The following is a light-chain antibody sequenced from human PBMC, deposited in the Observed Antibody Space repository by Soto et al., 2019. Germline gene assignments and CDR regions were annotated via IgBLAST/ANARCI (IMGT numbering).Light chain of an antibody. CDR1: QSVGRNY. V-gene: IGKV3-20*01. J-gene: IGKJ4*01. CDR2: GAS. Sequence: EIVLTQSPGTLSLSPGERATLSCTASQSVGRNYLAWYQQKPGQAPRLLIHGASIRATGIPDRFSGSGSATDFTLTISRLEPEDVAVYYCQQYASSPLTFGGGTKVEIK. CDR3: QQYASSPLT.